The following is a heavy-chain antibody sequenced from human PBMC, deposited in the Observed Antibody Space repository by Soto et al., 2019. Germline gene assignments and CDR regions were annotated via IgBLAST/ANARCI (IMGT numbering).Heavy chain of an antibody. D-gene: IGHD1-26*01. V-gene: IGHV3-15*01. CDR3: VRIKLGALKTFDE. Sequence: PGGSLRLSCAASGFTFSNAWMSWVRQAPGKGLAWVGRIKSKTAGGTTDYAAPVKGSFTISRDDSKNSFYLHMNSLKTEDTAVYYCVRIKLGALKTFDEWGKGT. CDR2: IKSKTAGGTT. CDR1: GFTFSNAW. J-gene: IGHJ1*01.